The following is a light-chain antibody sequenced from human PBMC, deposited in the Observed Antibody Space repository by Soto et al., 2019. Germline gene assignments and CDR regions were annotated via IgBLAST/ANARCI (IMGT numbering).Light chain of an antibody. J-gene: IGKJ1*01. CDR1: QSVLYSSNNKNY. CDR3: QQYYNTPWT. Sequence: DIVMTQSPDSLAVSLGERATINCKSSQSVLYSSNNKNYLAWYQQKPGQPPKLLPYWASTRESGVPDRFSGSGSGTDFTLTISSLQAEDVAVYYCQQYYNTPWTFGQGTKVEFK. V-gene: IGKV4-1*01. CDR2: WAS.